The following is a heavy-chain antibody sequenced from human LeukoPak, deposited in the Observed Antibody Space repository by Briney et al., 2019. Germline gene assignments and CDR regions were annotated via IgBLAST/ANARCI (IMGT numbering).Heavy chain of an antibody. CDR2: IKPDGSEK. V-gene: IGHV3-7*04. CDR3: ARENYFDY. Sequence: GESLRLSCAASGFTFSRFWMGWVRQAPGKGLEWVANIKPDGSEKNYGDSVRGRFTISRDNARNSLYLQMNSLRAEDTAVYYCARENYFDYWGQGTLVTVSS. CDR1: GFTFSRFW. J-gene: IGHJ4*02.